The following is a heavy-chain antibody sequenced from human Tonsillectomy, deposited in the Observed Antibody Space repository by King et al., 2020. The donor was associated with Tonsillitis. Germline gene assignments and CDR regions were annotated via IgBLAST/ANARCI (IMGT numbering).Heavy chain of an antibody. CDR1: EYKFSSHW. V-gene: IGHV5-51*01. CDR3: ARGSFSPDFWLGDHETNNFYQAPLYY. Sequence: VQLVESGAVVKKPGESLKISCQGSEYKFSSHWIGWVRQKPGKGLEWLGIIFPGDSDTSYSPSFQGQISMSADKSTNTVYLQWSSLKASDTAMYYCARGSFSPDFWLGDHETNNFYQAPLYYWGQGTLVTVS. D-gene: IGHD3/OR15-3a*01. J-gene: IGHJ4*02. CDR2: IFPGDSDT.